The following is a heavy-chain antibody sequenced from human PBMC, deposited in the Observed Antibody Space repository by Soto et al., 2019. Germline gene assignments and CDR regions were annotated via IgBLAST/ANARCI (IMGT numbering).Heavy chain of an antibody. D-gene: IGHD1-26*01. CDR1: GGSINSNNW. J-gene: IGHJ4*02. V-gene: IGHV4-4*02. CDR3: GSRAPPYSGSSRGYPLIY. CDR2: IYYTGST. Sequence: QVQLQESGPGLVKPSGTLSLTCAVSGGSINSNNWWSWVRQPPGKGLEWIGEIYYTGSTNYNPSLKTRVTISVTKSKTQFSLSLRSVTAADTAVYYCGSRAPPYSGSSRGYPLIYWGQGALVTVSS.